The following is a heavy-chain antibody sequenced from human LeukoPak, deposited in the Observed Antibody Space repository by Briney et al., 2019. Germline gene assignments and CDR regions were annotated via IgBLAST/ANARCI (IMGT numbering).Heavy chain of an antibody. CDR2: ISGSGGST. D-gene: IGHD6-13*01. J-gene: IGHJ3*02. CDR1: GFTFSSYA. Sequence: PGGSLRLSCAASGFTFSSYAMSWVRQAPGKGLGWVSAISGSGGSTYYADSVKGRFTISRDNSKNTLYLQMNSLRAEDTAVYYCAKDLRPRIAAAGLDAFDIWGQGTMVTVSS. CDR3: AKDLRPRIAAAGLDAFDI. V-gene: IGHV3-23*01.